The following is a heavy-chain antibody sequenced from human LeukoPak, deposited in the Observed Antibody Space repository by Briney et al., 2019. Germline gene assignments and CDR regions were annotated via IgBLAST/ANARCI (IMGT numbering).Heavy chain of an antibody. CDR2: ISGSGGST. J-gene: IGHJ4*02. D-gene: IGHD6-19*01. Sequence: PGGSLRLSCAASGFTLSSYGMSWVRQAPGKGLEWVSAISGSGGSTYYADSVKGRFTISRDNSKNTLYLQMNTLRAEDTAVYYCAKKIALAGANFDYWGQGTLVTVSS. V-gene: IGHV3-23*01. CDR3: AKKIALAGANFDY. CDR1: GFTLSSYG.